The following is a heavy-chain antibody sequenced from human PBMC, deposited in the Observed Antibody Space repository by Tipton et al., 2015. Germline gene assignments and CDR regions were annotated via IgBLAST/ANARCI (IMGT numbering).Heavy chain of an antibody. CDR1: GGSISNSNYY. Sequence: LRLSCTASGGSISNSNYYWGWIRQPPGKGLEWIGSLSDSGKTGYNPPPSSRVTISVHTSKNQFSLRLSSVTAADTAVYYCARSLFPETAGLENWFDPWGHGPLVTGSS. D-gene: IGHD6-13*01. J-gene: IGHJ5*02. V-gene: IGHV4-39*01. CDR3: ARSLFPETAGLENWFDP. CDR2: LSDSGKT.